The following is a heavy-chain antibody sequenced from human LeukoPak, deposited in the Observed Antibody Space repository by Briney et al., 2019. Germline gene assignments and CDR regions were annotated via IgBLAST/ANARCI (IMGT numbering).Heavy chain of an antibody. V-gene: IGHV4-30-4*01. CDR3: ARVYSSSWNDY. J-gene: IGHJ4*02. CDR2: IYYSGST. D-gene: IGHD6-13*01. CDR1: GGSISSGDYY. Sequence: SETLSLTCTVSGGSISSGDYYWSWIRQPPGKGLEWIGYIYYSGSTYYNPSLKGRVTISVDTSKNQFSLKLSSVTAADTAVYYCARVYSSSWNDYWGQGTLVTVSS.